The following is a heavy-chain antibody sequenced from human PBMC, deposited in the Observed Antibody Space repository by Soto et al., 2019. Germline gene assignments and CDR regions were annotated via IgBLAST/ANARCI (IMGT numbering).Heavy chain of an antibody. CDR2: IYYSGTT. J-gene: IGHJ4*02. CDR1: GGSISSGGYY. V-gene: IGHV4-31*03. CDR3: ARGYYYGSGTIILDY. D-gene: IGHD3-10*01. Sequence: QVQLQESGPGLVKPSQTLSLTCTVSGGSISSGGYYWSWIRQHPGKCLEWIGYIYYSGTTCYNPSLKSRVTTSVDTSKNQFSLTLSSVTAADTAVYFCARGYYYGSGTIILDYWGQGTLVTVSS.